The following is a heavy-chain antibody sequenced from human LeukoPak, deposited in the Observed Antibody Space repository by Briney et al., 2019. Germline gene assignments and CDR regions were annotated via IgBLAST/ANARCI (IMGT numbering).Heavy chain of an antibody. CDR1: GYTFTNAS. CDR2: IKSKTDGGTT. CDR3: TTLPKVCSAGTCTYDY. V-gene: IGHV3-15*01. D-gene: IGHD2-15*01. Sequence: GGSLRLSCAASGYTFTNASMSWVRQAPGKGLEWVCRIKSKTDGGTTDYAAPVTGRFTRSRDGSENTPNLQINSLKTEDSAVYYCTTLPKVCSAGTCTYDYWGQGTLVTVSS. J-gene: IGHJ4*02.